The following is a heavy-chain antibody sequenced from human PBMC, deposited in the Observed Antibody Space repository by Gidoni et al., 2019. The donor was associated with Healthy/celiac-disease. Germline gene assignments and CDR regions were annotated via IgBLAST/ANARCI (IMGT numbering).Heavy chain of an antibody. V-gene: IGHV3-9*01. D-gene: IGHD1-26*01. J-gene: IGHJ4*02. CDR2: MSWNSGSI. CDR1: GLTFDDYA. Sequence: EVQLVESVGGLVQPGRSLRLSCAASGLTFDDYAMHWVRQAPGKGLEWVSGMSWNSGSIGYADSVKGRFTISRDNAKNSLYLQMNSLRAEDTALYYCAKSPTWVGGTDYWGQGTLVTVSS. CDR3: AKSPTWVGGTDY.